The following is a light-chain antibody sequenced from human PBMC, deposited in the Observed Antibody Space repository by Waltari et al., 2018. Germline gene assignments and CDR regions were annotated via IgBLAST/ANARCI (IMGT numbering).Light chain of an antibody. CDR3: SSYTSVNTR. J-gene: IGLJ2*01. CDR1: SSAVDGFNF. Sequence: QSALTQPASMSESPGQSITISCTGTSSAVDGFNFVPWYQQYPGKAPKLIIYDFANRPSGVSHRFSGSRSGNTASLTISGLQAEDEADYYCSSYTSVNTRFGGGTKLTVL. CDR2: DFA. V-gene: IGLV2-14*03.